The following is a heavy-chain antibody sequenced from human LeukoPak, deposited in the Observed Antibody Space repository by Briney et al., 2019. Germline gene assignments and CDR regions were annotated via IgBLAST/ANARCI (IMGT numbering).Heavy chain of an antibody. Sequence: GGSLRLSCAASGFTFSTYAMSWDRQAPGKGLEWVSSLTAGGETTFYADSVKGRFTISRDNSKDTLYLQMNSLRAEDTAVYYCAKDLGYSYGCSDYWGQGTLVTVSS. CDR3: AKDLGYSYGCSDY. CDR2: LTAGGETT. D-gene: IGHD1-26*01. J-gene: IGHJ4*02. V-gene: IGHV3-23*01. CDR1: GFTFSTYA.